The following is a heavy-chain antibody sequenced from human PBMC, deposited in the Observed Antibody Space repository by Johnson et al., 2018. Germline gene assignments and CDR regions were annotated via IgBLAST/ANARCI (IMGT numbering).Heavy chain of an antibody. Sequence: VQLVESGGGLVQPGRSPRLPCTASGFTFGDYPMSWFRQAPGKGREWVGFIRSRSYGGTTEYAASVKGRFTISRDDSKSIAYLQMNSLRTEDTAVYYCARVTTEYIQHWGQGTLVTVSS. CDR2: IRSRSYGGTT. D-gene: IGHD4-11*01. J-gene: IGHJ1*01. CDR3: ARVTTEYIQH. CDR1: GFTFGDYP. V-gene: IGHV3-49*03.